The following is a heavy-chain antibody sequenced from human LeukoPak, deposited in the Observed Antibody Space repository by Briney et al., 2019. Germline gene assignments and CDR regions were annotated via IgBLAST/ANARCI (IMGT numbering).Heavy chain of an antibody. D-gene: IGHD2-8*01. CDR1: GDSFSGFY. J-gene: IGHJ5*01. CDR3: VLAPNSNWFDF. Sequence: SETLSLTCSVSGDSFSGFYWNWIRQSPGTGLEWIGHIHYSGNSNYNPSLKSRVTMSIDTSRNQFFLKLNSVTAADTAVYYCVLAPNSNWFDFWGQGTQVTVSS. V-gene: IGHV4-59*08. CDR2: IHYSGNS.